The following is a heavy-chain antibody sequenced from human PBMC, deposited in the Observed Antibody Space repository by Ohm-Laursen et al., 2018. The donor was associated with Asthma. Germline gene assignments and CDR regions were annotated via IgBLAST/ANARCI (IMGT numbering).Heavy chain of an antibody. J-gene: IGHJ4*02. CDR3: ARDFYDSSPHPKNFGF. V-gene: IGHV3-30-3*01. Sequence: SLRLSCSASGFTFSNYAIHWVRQAPGKGLEWVALISFDGSNKYYTDSVKGRFTISRDNSKNTLYLQMNSLRVEDTAVYYCARDFYDSSPHPKNFGFWGQGTLVTVSS. D-gene: IGHD2/OR15-2a*01. CDR1: GFTFSNYA. CDR2: ISFDGSNK.